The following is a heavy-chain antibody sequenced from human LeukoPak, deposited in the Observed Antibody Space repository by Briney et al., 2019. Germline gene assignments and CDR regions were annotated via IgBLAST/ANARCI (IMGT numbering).Heavy chain of an antibody. D-gene: IGHD3-10*01. CDR3: ARGGNFQH. CDR2: INHSGST. Sequence: PGGSLRLSCAASGFPFSNFAMTWIRQAPGKGLEWIGEINHSGSTNYNPSLKSRVTISVDTSKNQFSLKLSSVTAADTAVYYCARGGNFQHWGQGTLVTVSS. V-gene: IGHV4-34*01. CDR1: GFPFSNFA. J-gene: IGHJ1*01.